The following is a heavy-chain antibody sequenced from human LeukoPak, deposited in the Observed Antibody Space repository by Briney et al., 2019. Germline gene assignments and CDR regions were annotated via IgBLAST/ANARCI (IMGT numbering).Heavy chain of an antibody. D-gene: IGHD3-10*01. CDR3: ARGLYYYGSGSYYFDY. CDR1: GYTFTGYY. Sequence: ASVKVSCKASGYTFTGYYMHWVRQAPGQGLEWMGRINPNSGGTNYAQKFQGRVTMTRDTSISTAYMELSRLRSDDTAVYYCARGLYYYGSGSYYFDYWGQGTLVTVSS. J-gene: IGHJ4*02. CDR2: INPNSGGT. V-gene: IGHV1-2*06.